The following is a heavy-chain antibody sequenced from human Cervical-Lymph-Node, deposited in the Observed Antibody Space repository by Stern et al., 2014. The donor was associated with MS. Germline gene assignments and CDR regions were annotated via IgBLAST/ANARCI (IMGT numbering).Heavy chain of an antibody. D-gene: IGHD2/OR15-2a*01. V-gene: IGHV4-4*02. CDR3: ARERQQYCNSEGCSYWYFDL. Sequence: QVQLQESGPGLVKPSGTLSLTCAVSGGSVSSTNWWSWVRQSPGKGLEWIGNIYHSGASHYRPSLRSRFSISLDNSKNHLSLHLTSVTAADTAVYYCARERQQYCNSEGCSYWYFDLWGRGTLVTVSS. CDR2: IYHSGAS. CDR1: GGSVSSTNW. J-gene: IGHJ2*01.